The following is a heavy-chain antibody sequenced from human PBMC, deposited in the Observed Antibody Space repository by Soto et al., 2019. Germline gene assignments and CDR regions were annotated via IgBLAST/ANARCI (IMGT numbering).Heavy chain of an antibody. J-gene: IGHJ4*02. CDR2: INPSGGST. Sequence: ASVKVSCKASGYTFTSYYMHWVRQAPGQGLEWMGIINPSGGSTSYAQKFQGRVTMTRDTSASTAYMELSSLRYEDTAVYYCAREGLPLDYWGQGTLVTVSS. D-gene: IGHD2-15*01. CDR1: GYTFTSYY. V-gene: IGHV1-46*01. CDR3: AREGLPLDY.